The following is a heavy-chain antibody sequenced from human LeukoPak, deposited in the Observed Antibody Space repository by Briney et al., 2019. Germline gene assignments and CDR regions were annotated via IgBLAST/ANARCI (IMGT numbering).Heavy chain of an antibody. CDR3: ARGMGSGTYRRFDF. Sequence: ASVKVSCKASGYTFTSYDLTWVRQAPGQVLEWMGWINTYNDNTNYAQKLQGRVTMTTDTSTSTAYMELRRLRSDDTAVYYCARGMGSGTYRRFDFWGQGTLVTVSS. D-gene: IGHD3-10*01. V-gene: IGHV1-18*01. J-gene: IGHJ4*02. CDR1: GYTFTSYD. CDR2: INTYNDNT.